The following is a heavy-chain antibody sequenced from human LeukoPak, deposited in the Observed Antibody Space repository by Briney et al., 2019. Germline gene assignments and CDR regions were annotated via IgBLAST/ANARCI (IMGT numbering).Heavy chain of an antibody. J-gene: IGHJ3*02. CDR2: IYYSGST. V-gene: IGHV4-59*01. CDR1: GGSIRTYY. D-gene: IGHD5-18*01. Sequence: PSETLSLNCTVSGGSIRTYYWSWIRQPPGKGLEWIGYIYYSGSTNYNPSLKSRVTISLDTSTNQFSLKLSSVTAADTAVYYCASGYNTSKKHAFDIWGQGTMVTVSS. CDR3: ASGYNTSKKHAFDI.